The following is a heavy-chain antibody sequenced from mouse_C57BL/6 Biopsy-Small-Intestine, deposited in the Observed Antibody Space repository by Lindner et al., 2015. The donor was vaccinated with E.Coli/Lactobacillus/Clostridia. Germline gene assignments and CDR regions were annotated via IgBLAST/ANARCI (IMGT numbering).Heavy chain of an antibody. Sequence: VQLQESGGGLVKPGGSLKLSCAASGFTFSDYGMHWVRQAPEKRLEWVAYISSGSSTIYYADTVKGRFTISRDNAKNTLFLQMTSLRSEDTAMYYCARQDPYYYAMDYWGQGTSVTVSS. CDR2: ISSGSSTI. J-gene: IGHJ4*01. CDR3: ARQDPYYYAMDY. CDR1: GFTFSDYG. V-gene: IGHV5-17*01.